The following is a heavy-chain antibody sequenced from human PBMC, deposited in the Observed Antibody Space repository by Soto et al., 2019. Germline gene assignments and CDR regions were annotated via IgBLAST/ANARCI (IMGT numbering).Heavy chain of an antibody. CDR1: GGSISSSSYY. V-gene: IGHV4-39*01. J-gene: IGHJ4*02. Sequence: QLQLQKSGPGLVKPSETLSLTCTVSGGSISSSSYYWGWIRQPPGKGLEWIGSIYYSGSTYYNPSLKSRVTISVDTSKNQFSLKLSSVTAADTAVYYCADMGVTTFAYWGQGTLVTVSS. CDR2: IYYSGST. D-gene: IGHD4-17*01. CDR3: ADMGVTTFAY.